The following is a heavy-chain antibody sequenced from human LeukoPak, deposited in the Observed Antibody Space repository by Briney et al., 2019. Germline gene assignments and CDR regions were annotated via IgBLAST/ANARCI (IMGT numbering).Heavy chain of an antibody. D-gene: IGHD2-15*01. CDR2: MKSNNGHT. V-gene: IGHV1-8*01. Sequence: AASVKVSCKASGYTFTSFDFNWVRQATGQGLEWMGWMKSNNGHTGYAQKFQGRVTMTRDTSISTAYMELSSLTFEDTAVYYCARGPPNWEMVGYWGQGTLVTVSS. CDR3: ARGPPNWEMVGY. CDR1: GYTFTSFD. J-gene: IGHJ4*02.